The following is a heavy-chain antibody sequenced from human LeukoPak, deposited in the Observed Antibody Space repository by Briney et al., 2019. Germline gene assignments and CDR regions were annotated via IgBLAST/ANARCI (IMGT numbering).Heavy chain of an antibody. CDR2: ISSNGGST. D-gene: IGHD4-17*01. J-gene: IGHJ4*02. CDR1: GFTFSSYG. Sequence: GGSLRLSCAASGFTFSSYGVSWVRQAPGKGLEYVSAISSNGGSTYYANSVKGRFTISRDNSKNTLYLQMGSLRAEDMAVYYCARVEDGDYTFDYWGQGTLVTVSS. CDR3: ARVEDGDYTFDY. V-gene: IGHV3-64*01.